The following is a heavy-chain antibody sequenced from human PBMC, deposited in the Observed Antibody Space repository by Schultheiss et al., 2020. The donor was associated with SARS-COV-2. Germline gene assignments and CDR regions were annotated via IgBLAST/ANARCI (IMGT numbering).Heavy chain of an antibody. J-gene: IGHJ6*02. CDR2: INPNSGGT. D-gene: IGHD6-6*01. CDR3: ARPIEQLGRMNYYYYYYGMDV. CDR1: GYTFTGYY. Sequence: ASVKVSCKASGYTFTGYYMHWVRQAPGQGLEWMGWINPNSGGTNYAQKFQCRVTMTRDTSISTAYMELSRLRSDDTAVYYCARPIEQLGRMNYYYYYYGMDVWGQGTTVTVSS. V-gene: IGHV1-2*02.